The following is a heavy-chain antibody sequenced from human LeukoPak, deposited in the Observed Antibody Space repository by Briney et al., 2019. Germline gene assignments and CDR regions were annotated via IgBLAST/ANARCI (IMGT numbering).Heavy chain of an antibody. Sequence: GGSLRLSCAASGFTFSSYAMHWVRQAPGKGLEWVAVISYDGSNKYYADSVKGRFTISRDNSKNTLHLQMNSLRAEDTAVYYCAKRGPPPNTYGNWIDPWGQGTLVTVSS. J-gene: IGHJ5*02. CDR1: GFTFSSYA. CDR2: ISYDGSNK. D-gene: IGHD2/OR15-2a*01. V-gene: IGHV3-30-3*01. CDR3: AKRGPPPNTYGNWIDP.